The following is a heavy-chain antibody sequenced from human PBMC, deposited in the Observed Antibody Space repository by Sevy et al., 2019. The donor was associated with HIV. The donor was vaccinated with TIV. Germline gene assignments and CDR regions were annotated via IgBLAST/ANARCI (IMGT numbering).Heavy chain of an antibody. CDR2: ISYDGSNK. J-gene: IGHJ4*02. Sequence: GGSLRLSCAASGFTFSSYGMHWVRQAPGKGLEWVAVISYDGSNKYYADSVKGRFTISRDNSKNTLYLQMNGLGAEDTAGYYCAKDRALYGSGSYITVDYWGQGTLVTVSS. V-gene: IGHV3-30*18. CDR1: GFTFSSYG. D-gene: IGHD3-10*01. CDR3: AKDRALYGSGSYITVDY.